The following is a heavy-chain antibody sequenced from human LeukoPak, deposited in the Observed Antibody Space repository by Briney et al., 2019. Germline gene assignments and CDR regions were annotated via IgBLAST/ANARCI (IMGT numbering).Heavy chain of an antibody. D-gene: IGHD4-17*01. CDR2: IGGRGGNI. CDR1: GFMLSNDA. CDR3: AKDPNGDYVGAFDF. Sequence: GGSLRLSCAASGFMLSNDAMVWVRQPRGGGLEWDSAIGGRGGNIHYGESVKGRFTISRDNSKNTLFLQMNSLRADDTAVYYCAKDPNGDYVGAFDFWRQGTMDSVSS. V-gene: IGHV3-23*01. J-gene: IGHJ3*01.